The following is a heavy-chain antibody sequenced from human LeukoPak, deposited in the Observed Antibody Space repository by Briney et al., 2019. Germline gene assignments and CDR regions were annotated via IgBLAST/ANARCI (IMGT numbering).Heavy chain of an antibody. CDR3: ARSGYDLPFLGY. Sequence: GESLRISCRGSGDSFSGYWIAWVRQMPGKGLEWMGIIYPSDSQTRYSPSFQGQVTISADKSISTAYLQWSSLKASDTAMYYCARSGYDLPFLGYGGQGTLVTVSS. V-gene: IGHV5-51*01. J-gene: IGHJ4*02. CDR1: GDSFSGYW. D-gene: IGHD5-12*01. CDR2: IYPSDSQT.